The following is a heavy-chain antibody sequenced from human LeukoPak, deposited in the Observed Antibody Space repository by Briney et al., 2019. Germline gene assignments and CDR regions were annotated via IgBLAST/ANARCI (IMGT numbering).Heavy chain of an antibody. CDR1: GFTFSSYA. CDR2: ISGSGGST. V-gene: IGHV3-23*01. Sequence: GGSLRLSCAASGFTFSSYAMSWVRQAPGKGLEWVSAISGSGGSTYYADSVKGRFTISRDNSKNMLYLQMNSLRAEDTAVYYCARAQLAWDAANWGQGTLVTVSS. CDR3: ARAQLAWDAAN. J-gene: IGHJ4*02. D-gene: IGHD6-13*01.